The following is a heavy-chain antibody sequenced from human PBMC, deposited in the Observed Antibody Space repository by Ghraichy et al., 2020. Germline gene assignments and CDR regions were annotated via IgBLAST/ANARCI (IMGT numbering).Heavy chain of an antibody. CDR1: GFTFSNAW. CDR3: TIHRTIAAVGD. D-gene: IGHD6-13*01. Sequence: GGSLRLSCVGSGFTFSNAWMSWVRQAPGKGLEWVGRIKSKTNGETTDFAAPVKGRFTISRDDSKNTLYLQMNSLKSEDTAVYYCTIHRTIAAVGDWGQGILVTVSS. V-gene: IGHV3-15*01. CDR2: IKSKTNGETT. J-gene: IGHJ4*02.